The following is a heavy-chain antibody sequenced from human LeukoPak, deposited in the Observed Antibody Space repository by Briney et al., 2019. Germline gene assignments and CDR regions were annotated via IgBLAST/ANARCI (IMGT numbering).Heavy chain of an antibody. J-gene: IGHJ5*02. CDR1: GFTFSSYA. Sequence: PGGSLRLSCAASGFTFSSYAMSWVRQAPGKGLEWVSYISSSSSTIYYADSVKGRFTISRDNAKNSLYLQMNSLRAEDTAVYYCARDPGMLHHGDYAPWGQGTLVTVSS. CDR2: ISSSSSTI. V-gene: IGHV3-48*01. CDR3: ARDPGMLHHGDYAP. D-gene: IGHD4-17*01.